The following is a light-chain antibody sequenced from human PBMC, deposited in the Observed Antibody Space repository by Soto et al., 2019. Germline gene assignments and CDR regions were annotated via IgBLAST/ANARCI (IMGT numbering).Light chain of an antibody. CDR3: HQTYSTPPT. CDR2: ATS. Sequence: DIQMTQSPSSLSASVGDRVTITCRASQRVSTYLNWFQQRPGKAPKLLMYATSTLESGVPSRFSGSASKTNFTLTISSLQPEDFATYYCHQTYSTPPTFGQGTKVEIK. V-gene: IGKV1-39*01. CDR1: QRVSTY. J-gene: IGKJ1*01.